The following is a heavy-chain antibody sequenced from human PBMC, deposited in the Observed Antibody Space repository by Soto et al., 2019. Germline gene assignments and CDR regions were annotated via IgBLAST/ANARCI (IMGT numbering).Heavy chain of an antibody. CDR3: ARDLRYWYSGSYLGDSYYYGLDV. D-gene: IGHD1-26*01. CDR2: IEQDGSEK. V-gene: IGHV3-7*01. CDR1: GFNFSNYW. J-gene: IGHJ6*02. Sequence: GGSLRLSCIVSGFNFSNYWMSWVRQAPGKGLEWVANIEQDGSEKYYLDSVRGRFAIFRDNARNLLYLQMNSLRAEDTAVYYCARDLRYWYSGSYLGDSYYYGLDVWGQGTTVTVSS.